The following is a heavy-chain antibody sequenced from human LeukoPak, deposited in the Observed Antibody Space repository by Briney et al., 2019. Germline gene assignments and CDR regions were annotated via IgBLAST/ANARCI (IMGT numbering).Heavy chain of an antibody. CDR3: ARSSVGYYDILTVYYNRYGMDV. CDR2: IIPILGIA. J-gene: IGHJ6*02. CDR1: GGTFSSYT. D-gene: IGHD3-9*01. Sequence: ASVTVSCTSSGGTFSSYTISWVRPAPAQGLEWMGRIIPILGIANYARKFQGRVTITVDKSTSTAYMELSSLRSEDTAVYSCARSSVGYYDILTVYYNRYGMDVWGEGATVTVSS. V-gene: IGHV1-69*02.